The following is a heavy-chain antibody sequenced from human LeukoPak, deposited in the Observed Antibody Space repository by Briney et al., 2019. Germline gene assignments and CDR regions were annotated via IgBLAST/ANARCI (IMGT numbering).Heavy chain of an antibody. D-gene: IGHD2-2*01. CDR3: VKIEGKYQLADIPDS. CDR2: IRYDGSNE. Sequence: PGGSLRLSCVAPGFTFSYYGMHWVRQAPGKGLEWVAFIRYDGSNEYYAESVKGRFTISRDNSKNTLYLQMNSLRVEDTAAYYCVKIEGKYQLADIPDSWGQGTLVTVSS. J-gene: IGHJ4*02. CDR1: GFTFSYYG. V-gene: IGHV3-30*02.